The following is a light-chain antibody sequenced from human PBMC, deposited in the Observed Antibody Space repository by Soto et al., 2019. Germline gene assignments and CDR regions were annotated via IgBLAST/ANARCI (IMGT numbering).Light chain of an antibody. CDR2: AAS. CDR3: QQSYSTPWT. CDR1: QSISTY. Sequence: DILMTQSPSSLSASVGDRVTITCRASQSISTYLNWYQQKPGKAPKLLIYAASSLQSGVPSRFSGSGSGTDFTLIISSLQPEDFATYYCQQSYSTPWTFGQGTEVEIK. V-gene: IGKV1-39*01. J-gene: IGKJ1*01.